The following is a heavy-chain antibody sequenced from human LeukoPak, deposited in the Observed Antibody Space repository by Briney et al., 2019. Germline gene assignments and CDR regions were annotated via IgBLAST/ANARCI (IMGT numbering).Heavy chain of an antibody. J-gene: IGHJ5*02. CDR2: IYTSGNT. D-gene: IGHD6-19*01. Sequence: PSETLSLTCTVSGGSISSYYWSWIRQPAGKGLEWIGRIYTSGNTDYNPSLKSRATMSVDTSKNQFSLKLSSVTAADTALYYCARDSSRGSNWFDPWGQGTLVTVSS. CDR3: ARDSSRGSNWFDP. CDR1: GGSISSYY. V-gene: IGHV4-4*07.